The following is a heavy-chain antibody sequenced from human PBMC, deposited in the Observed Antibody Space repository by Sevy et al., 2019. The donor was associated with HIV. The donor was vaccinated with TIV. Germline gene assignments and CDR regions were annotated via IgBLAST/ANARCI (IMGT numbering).Heavy chain of an antibody. V-gene: IGHV1-69*13. D-gene: IGHD4-17*01. CDR2: IIPIFRIP. CDR1: GGTFSTYA. J-gene: IGHJ6*02. Sequence: ASVKVSCKASGGTFSTYAVSWVRQAPGQGLEWMGGIIPIFRIPNYALKFQGRVTITADASTATMELSSLRYEDTALYYCATSPTGTTRFAEATMDVWGQGTTVTVSS. CDR3: ATSPTGTTRFAEATMDV.